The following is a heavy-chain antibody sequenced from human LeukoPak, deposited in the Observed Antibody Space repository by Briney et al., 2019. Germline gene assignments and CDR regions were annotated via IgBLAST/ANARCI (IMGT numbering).Heavy chain of an antibody. CDR3: ARDRVTYTTSVDPLDY. V-gene: IGHV3-48*01. CDR2: ISSTSTTV. CDR1: GFTFSSYS. Sequence: GGSLRLSCAASGFTFSSYSMNWVRQAPGKGLEWISYISSTSTTVLYADSVKGRFTISRDNAKNSLDLQMNSLRAEDTAVYYCARDRVTYTTSVDPLDYWGQGTLVTVSS. D-gene: IGHD2-2*02. J-gene: IGHJ4*02.